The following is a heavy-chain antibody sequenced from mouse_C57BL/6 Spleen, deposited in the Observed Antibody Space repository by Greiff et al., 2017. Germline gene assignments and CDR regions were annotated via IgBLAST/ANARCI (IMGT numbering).Heavy chain of an antibody. J-gene: IGHJ1*03. V-gene: IGHV1-59*01. CDR3: ARRGSNYEGYFDV. Sequence: QVQLQQPGAELVRPGTSVKLSCKASGYTFTSYWMHWVKQRPGQGLEWIGVIDPSDSYTNYNQKFKGKATLTVDTSSSPAYMQLSSLTSEDSAVYYCARRGSNYEGYFDVWGTGTTVTVSS. D-gene: IGHD2-5*01. CDR1: GYTFTSYW. CDR2: IDPSDSYT.